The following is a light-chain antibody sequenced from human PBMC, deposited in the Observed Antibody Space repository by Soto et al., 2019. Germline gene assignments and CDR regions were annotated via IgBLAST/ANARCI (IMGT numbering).Light chain of an antibody. Sequence: EIVLTQSPGTLSLSPGERSTLSCRASQSVSSSYLAGYQQKPGQAPRLLIYATSTRATGIPARFSGSGSGTEFTLTISSLQSEDFAVYYCQQYNNWPLTFGGGTKV. CDR2: ATS. V-gene: IGKV3-15*01. CDR1: QSVSSSY. J-gene: IGKJ4*01. CDR3: QQYNNWPLT.